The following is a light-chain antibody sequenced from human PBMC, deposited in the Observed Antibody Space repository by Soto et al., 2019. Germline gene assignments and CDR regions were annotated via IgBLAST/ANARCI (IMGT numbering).Light chain of an antibody. CDR3: QQYGESPWT. CDR1: QSVDSSY. J-gene: IGKJ1*01. CDR2: GAS. V-gene: IGKV3-20*01. Sequence: EIVLTQSPGTLSLSPGERATLSCRAGQSVDSSYLAWYQQKPGQAPRLLIYGASDRATGIPDRFTGSGSGTDVSLTISRLAPEDFAVYYCQQYGESPWTFGQGNRVESK.